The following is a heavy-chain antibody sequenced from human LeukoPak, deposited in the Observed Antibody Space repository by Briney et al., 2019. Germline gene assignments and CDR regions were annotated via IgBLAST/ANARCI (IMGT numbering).Heavy chain of an antibody. J-gene: IGHJ4*02. CDR2: IYYSGST. D-gene: IGHD1-26*01. CDR1: GGSISSYY. V-gene: IGHV4-59*01. Sequence: SETLSLTCTVSGGSISSYYWSWIRQPPGKGLEWIGYIYYSGSTNCNPSLKSRVTISVDTSKNQFSLKLSSVTAADTAVYYCARVRYSGSYENYFDYWGQGTLVTVSS. CDR3: ARVRYSGSYENYFDY.